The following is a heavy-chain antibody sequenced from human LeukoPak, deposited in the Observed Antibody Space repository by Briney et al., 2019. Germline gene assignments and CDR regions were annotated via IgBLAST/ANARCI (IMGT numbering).Heavy chain of an antibody. Sequence: SETLSLTCAVYGGSFSGYYWSWIRQPPGKGLEWIGEINHSGSTNYNPSLKSRVTISVDTSKNQFSLKLSSVTAADTAVYYCARHSYYYDSSGYYSDFDYWGQGTLVTVSS. D-gene: IGHD3-22*01. CDR3: ARHSYYYDSSGYYSDFDY. V-gene: IGHV4-34*01. CDR1: GGSFSGYY. CDR2: INHSGST. J-gene: IGHJ4*02.